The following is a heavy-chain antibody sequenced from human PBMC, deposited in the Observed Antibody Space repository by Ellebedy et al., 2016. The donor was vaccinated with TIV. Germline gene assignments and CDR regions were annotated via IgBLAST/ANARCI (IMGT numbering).Heavy chain of an antibody. J-gene: IGHJ4*02. CDR2: IKQDGSDK. CDR3: VRDSAGWAVGLL. CDR1: GFTLSTYW. V-gene: IGHV3-7*01. Sequence: PGGSLRLSCAASGFTLSTYWMTWVRQAPGKGLEWVANIKQDGSDKNYLDSVRGRFTISRDNAKNSVYLQMDSLRAEDTAMYYCVRDSAGWAVGLLWGQGTLVTVSS. D-gene: IGHD6-19*01.